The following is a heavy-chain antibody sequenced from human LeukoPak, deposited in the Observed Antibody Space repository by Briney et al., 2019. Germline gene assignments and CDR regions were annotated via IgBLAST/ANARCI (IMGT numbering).Heavy chain of an antibody. CDR1: GYTFAGYY. Sequence: GASVKVSCKASGYTFAGYYMHWVRQAPGQGLEWMGWINPNSGGTNYAQKFQGRVTMTRDTSISTAYMELSRLRSDDTAVYYCARVGATGTTSPFDYWGQGTLVPSPQ. CDR3: ARVGATGTTSPFDY. D-gene: IGHD1-1*01. CDR2: INPNSGGT. J-gene: IGHJ4*02. V-gene: IGHV1-2*02.